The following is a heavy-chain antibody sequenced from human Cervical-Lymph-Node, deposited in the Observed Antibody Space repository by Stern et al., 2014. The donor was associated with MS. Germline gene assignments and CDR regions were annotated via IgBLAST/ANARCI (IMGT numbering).Heavy chain of an antibody. V-gene: IGHV3-30*04. D-gene: IGHD6-19*01. Sequence: VQLLESGGGVVQPGRSLRLSCAASGFTFRNNAMHWVRQAPGKGLEWVAVIANDARNKHYADSVKGRFTISRENSKNTLYLQMNSLTVEDTGVYYCARVGSGWYGMDVWGQGTTVTVSS. J-gene: IGHJ6*02. CDR2: IANDARNK. CDR3: ARVGSGWYGMDV. CDR1: GFTFRNNA.